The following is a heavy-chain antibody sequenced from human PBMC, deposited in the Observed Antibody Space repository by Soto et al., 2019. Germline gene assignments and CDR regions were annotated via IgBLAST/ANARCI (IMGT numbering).Heavy chain of an antibody. CDR1: GGSISSGGYY. Sequence: PSETLSLTCTVSGGSISSGGYYWSWIRQHPGKGLEWIGYIYYSGSTYYNPSLKSRVTISVDTSKNQLSLKLSSVTAADTAVYYCASRLTEATTTGDGFDIWGQGTMVTVSS. J-gene: IGHJ3*02. CDR2: IYYSGST. CDR3: ASRLTEATTTGDGFDI. V-gene: IGHV4-31*03. D-gene: IGHD3-9*01.